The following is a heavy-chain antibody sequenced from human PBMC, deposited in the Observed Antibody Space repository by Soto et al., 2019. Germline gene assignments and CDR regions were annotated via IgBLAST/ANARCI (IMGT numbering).Heavy chain of an antibody. CDR1: GFTFDDYA. V-gene: IGHV3-9*01. CDR3: VKDESINWYSGHFRH. J-gene: IGHJ1*01. CDR2: INWNSGSI. D-gene: IGHD6-13*01. Sequence: GGSLRLSCAASGFTFDDYAMHWVRQVPGKGLEWVSGINWNSGSIGYGDSVKGRFAISRDNAKNSLHLRMNSLSAEDTAFYYCVKDESINWYSGHFRHWGQGTLVTVSS.